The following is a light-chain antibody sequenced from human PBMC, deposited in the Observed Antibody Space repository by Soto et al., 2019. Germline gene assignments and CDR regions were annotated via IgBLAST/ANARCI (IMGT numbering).Light chain of an antibody. V-gene: IGLV2-8*01. J-gene: IGLJ1*01. CDR2: EVS. CDR3: SSYAGNYNYV. CDR1: SSDVGGYNF. Sequence: QSALTQPPSASGSPGQSVTISCTGTSSDVGGYNFVSWYQHHPGKAPKLMTYEVSKRPSGVPDRFSGSKSGNPASLTVSGLQAEDEADYYCSSYAGNYNYVFGSGTKVTVL.